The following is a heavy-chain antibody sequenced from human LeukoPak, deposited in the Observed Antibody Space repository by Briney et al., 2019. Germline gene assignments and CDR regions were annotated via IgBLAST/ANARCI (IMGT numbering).Heavy chain of an antibody. CDR1: GYTFTNND. J-gene: IGHJ4*02. Sequence: ASVKVSCKSSGYTFTNNDIHWVRQATGQGLEWMGWMHPNGGDTGYAQKFQGRVTMTRNTSISTAYMELSSLRPEDTAVYYCARGYGSGIADYWGQGTLVTVSS. CDR2: MHPNGGDT. V-gene: IGHV1-8*01. CDR3: ARGYGSGIADY. D-gene: IGHD3-10*01.